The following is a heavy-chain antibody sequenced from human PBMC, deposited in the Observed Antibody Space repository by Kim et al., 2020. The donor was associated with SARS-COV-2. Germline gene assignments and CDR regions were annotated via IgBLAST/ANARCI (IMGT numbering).Heavy chain of an antibody. CDR1: GFTFSNAW. CDR3: TTLTGSYYYYGMDV. Sequence: GGSLRLSCAASGFTFSNAWMSWVRQAPGKGLEWVGRIKSKTDGGTTDYAAPVKGRFTISRDDSKNTLYLQMNSLKTEDTAVYYCTTLTGSYYYYGMDVWGQGTTVTVSS. J-gene: IGHJ6*02. CDR2: IKSKTDGGTT. V-gene: IGHV3-15*01.